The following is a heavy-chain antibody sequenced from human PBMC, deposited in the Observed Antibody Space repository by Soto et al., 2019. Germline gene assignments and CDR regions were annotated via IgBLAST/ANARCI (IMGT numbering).Heavy chain of an antibody. J-gene: IGHJ4*02. D-gene: IGHD3-10*01. CDR3: ARGKSFSYGSGSPYDY. CDR1: GYTFTGYD. CDR2: MNPNSGNT. V-gene: IGHV1-8*02. Sequence: ASVKVSCKASGYTFTGYDINWVRQATGQGLEWMGWMNPNSGNTGYAQKFQGRVTMTRNTSISTAYMELSSLRSEDTAVYYCARGKSFSYGSGSPYDYWGQGTLVTAPQ.